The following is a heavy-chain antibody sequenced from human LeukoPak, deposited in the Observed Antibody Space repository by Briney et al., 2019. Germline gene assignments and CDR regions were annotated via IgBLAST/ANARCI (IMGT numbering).Heavy chain of an antibody. J-gene: IGHJ5*02. D-gene: IGHD4-17*01. CDR3: ARDTNGDGWFDP. CDR1: GFTFSSYE. V-gene: IGHV3-48*03. Sequence: PGGSLRLSCADSGFTFSSYEMNWVRQAPGKGLEWVSYISSSGSTIYYADSVKGRFTISRDNAKNSLYLQMNSLRAEDTSVYYCARDTNGDGWFDPWGQGTLVTVSS. CDR2: ISSSGSTI.